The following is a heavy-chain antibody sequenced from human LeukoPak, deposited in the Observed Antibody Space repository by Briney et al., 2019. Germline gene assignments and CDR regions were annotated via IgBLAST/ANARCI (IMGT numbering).Heavy chain of an antibody. CDR2: VHLDGRT. D-gene: IGHD6-25*01. CDR3: AREGGFYRPLDY. Sequence: SETLSLTCDVSGGSVTSTNWWTWSRQPPGKGLEWIGEVHLDGRTNYNPSLKSRLVMSADLPENHISLKLTSVTAADTAVHYCAREGGFYRPLDYSGQGTLVTVSS. V-gene: IGHV4-4*02. CDR1: GGSVTSTNW. J-gene: IGHJ4*02.